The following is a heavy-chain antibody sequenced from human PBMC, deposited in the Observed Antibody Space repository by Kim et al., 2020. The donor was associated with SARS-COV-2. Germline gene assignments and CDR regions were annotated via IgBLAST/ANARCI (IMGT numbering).Heavy chain of an antibody. CDR2: IYHSGGT. CDR1: GGSLSGYS. V-gene: IGHV4-34*01. CDR3: ARGHVGVVPAPILGLGPFYSYYPMDV. Sequence: SETLSLTCVVYGGSLSGYSWNWIRQPPGKGLEWIGEIYHSGGTKSSPSLKSRVTMSIDTSKSQFSLRLTSVTAADSAVYFCARGHVGVVPAPILGLGPFYSYYPMDVWGRGATVTVSS. D-gene: IGHD2-2*01. J-gene: IGHJ6*03.